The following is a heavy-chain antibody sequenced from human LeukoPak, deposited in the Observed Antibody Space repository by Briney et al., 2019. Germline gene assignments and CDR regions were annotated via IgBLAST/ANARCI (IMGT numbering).Heavy chain of an antibody. CDR3: AREGSSAINTNWFDT. D-gene: IGHD5-12*01. CDR2: INPDSCAT. J-gene: IGHJ5*02. Sequence: SVKVSCKASRYTFTGHYMHCVRQAPGQGLEWMGWINPDSCATDYSQKFQGRVTLTRDTSITTAYMELSRLTYDDTAVYYCAREGSSAINTNWFDTWGQGTLVAVSS. CDR1: RYTFTGHY. V-gene: IGHV1-2*02.